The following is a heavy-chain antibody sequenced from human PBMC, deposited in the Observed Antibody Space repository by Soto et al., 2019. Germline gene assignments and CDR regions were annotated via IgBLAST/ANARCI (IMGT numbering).Heavy chain of an antibody. J-gene: IGHJ5*02. CDR3: ARRTTGSGWYPMFDT. V-gene: IGHV4-4*02. D-gene: IGHD6-19*01. Sequence: SETLSLTCAVSGASMTSSHWWSWVRQPQGKGLEWIGEIYHTGSANYKPSLESRVTISVDKSKNRFSLILTSVTAADTATYYCARRTTGSGWYPMFDTWGQGALVTVS. CDR2: IYHTGSA. CDR1: GASMTSSHW.